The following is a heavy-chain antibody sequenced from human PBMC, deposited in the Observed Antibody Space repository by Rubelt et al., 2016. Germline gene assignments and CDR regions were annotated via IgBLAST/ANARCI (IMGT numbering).Heavy chain of an antibody. CDR1: SSYY. CDR2: IYYGGST. J-gene: IGHJ6*02. Sequence: SSYYLTWIRQPPGKGLEYIGYIYYGGSTNYNPSLKSRVTISVDTSKNQFSLKLSSVTAADTAVYYCARGNYYYGMDVWGQGTTVTVSS. CDR3: ARGNYYYGMDV. D-gene: IGHD3-10*01. V-gene: IGHV4-59*12.